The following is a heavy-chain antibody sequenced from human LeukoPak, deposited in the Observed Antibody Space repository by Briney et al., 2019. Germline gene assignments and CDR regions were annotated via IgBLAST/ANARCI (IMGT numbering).Heavy chain of an antibody. CDR3: ASGGYTSSWYVVDY. V-gene: IGHV3-30-3*01. J-gene: IGHJ4*02. Sequence: PGGSLRLSCAASGFTFSSYAMHWVRQAPGKGLEWVAVISYDGSNKYYADSVKGRFTISRDNSKNTLYLQMNSLRAEDTAVYYCASGGYTSSWYVVDYWGQGTLVTVSS. D-gene: IGHD6-13*01. CDR2: ISYDGSNK. CDR1: GFTFSSYA.